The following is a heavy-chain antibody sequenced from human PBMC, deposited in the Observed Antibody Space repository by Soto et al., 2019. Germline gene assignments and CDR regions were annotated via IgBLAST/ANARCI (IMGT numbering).Heavy chain of an antibody. J-gene: IGHJ4*02. CDR1: GFKFSNYA. Sequence: FLRLSCVASGFKFSNYAMSWVRQAPGKGLEWVSLISATGGGTYYAYSVKGRFTISRDNSHNTLYLQVHSLTAEDTAVYYCAKDRRAGGNSAFYFDFWGQGAQVTVSS. CDR2: ISATGGGT. CDR3: AKDRRAGGNSAFYFDF. V-gene: IGHV3-23*01. D-gene: IGHD3-16*01.